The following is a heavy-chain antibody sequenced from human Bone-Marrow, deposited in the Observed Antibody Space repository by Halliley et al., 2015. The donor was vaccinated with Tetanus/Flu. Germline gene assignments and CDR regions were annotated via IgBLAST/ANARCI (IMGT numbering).Heavy chain of an antibody. CDR1: GFRFSDYY. J-gene: IGHJ4*02. V-gene: IGHV3-11*01. Sequence: AVSGFRFSDYYMTWIRQAPGKGLEWLAYITGPGTSICYADSVKGRFTISRDNANNSLYLQMNNLRAEDTAMYYCARPENYWGQGTLVAVSS. CDR2: ITGPGTSI. CDR3: ARPENY.